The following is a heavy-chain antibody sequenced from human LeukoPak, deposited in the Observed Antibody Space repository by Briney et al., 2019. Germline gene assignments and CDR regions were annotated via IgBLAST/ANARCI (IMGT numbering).Heavy chain of an antibody. V-gene: IGHV3-49*04. CDR2: IRTQAYGGTT. J-gene: IGHJ4*02. CDR1: GFTAGFTFSTSY. Sequence: GGSLRLSCETSGFTAGFTFSTSYMTWVRQAPGKGLEWVGFIRTQAYGGTTEYAASVKGRFTISRDDSKSIAFLQMNSLRTEDTAVYYCTRVGYSGDYVIKYWGQGTLVTVSS. D-gene: IGHD4-17*01. CDR3: TRVGYSGDYVIKY.